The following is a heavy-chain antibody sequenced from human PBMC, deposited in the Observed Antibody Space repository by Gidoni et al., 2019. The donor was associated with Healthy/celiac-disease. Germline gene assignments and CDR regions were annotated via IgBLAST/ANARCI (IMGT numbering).Heavy chain of an antibody. CDR1: GFTSSSYS. D-gene: IGHD3-9*01. V-gene: IGHV3-21*01. Sequence: EVQLVESGGGLVKPGGPLRLSCAAPGFTSSSYSMNWVRQAPGKGLEWVSSISSSSSYIYYADSVKGRFTISRDNAKNSLYLQMNSLRAEDTAVYYCARGGYDILTGYYNTPLFDYWGQGTLVTVSS. J-gene: IGHJ4*02. CDR3: ARGGYDILTGYYNTPLFDY. CDR2: ISSSSSYI.